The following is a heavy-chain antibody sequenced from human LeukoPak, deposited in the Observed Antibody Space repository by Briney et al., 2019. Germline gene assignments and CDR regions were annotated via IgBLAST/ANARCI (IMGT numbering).Heavy chain of an antibody. D-gene: IGHD3-22*01. J-gene: IGHJ4*02. V-gene: IGHV1-2*02. CDR2: INPNSGGT. CDR3: ARAIGSRSGGYYFDY. CDR1: GYTFTGYY. Sequence: VLVKVSCKASGYTFTGYYMPWVRQAPGQGLEWMGWINPNSGGTNYAQKFQGRVTMTRDTSISTAYMELSRLRSDDTAVYYCARAIGSRSGGYYFDYWGQGTLVTVSS.